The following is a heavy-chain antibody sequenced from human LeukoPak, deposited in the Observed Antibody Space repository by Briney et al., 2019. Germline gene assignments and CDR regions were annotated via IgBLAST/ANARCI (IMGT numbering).Heavy chain of an antibody. CDR2: IYYSGST. J-gene: IGHJ4*02. D-gene: IGHD5-18*01. Sequence: SETLSLTCTVSGGSFSSYYWSWIRQPPGKGLEWIGYIYYSGSTNYNPSLKSRVTISVDTSKNQFSLKLSSVTAADTDVYYCAREDVAAGYGHSNFDYWGQGTLVTVSS. CDR3: AREDVAAGYGHSNFDY. V-gene: IGHV4-59*01. CDR1: GGSFSSYY.